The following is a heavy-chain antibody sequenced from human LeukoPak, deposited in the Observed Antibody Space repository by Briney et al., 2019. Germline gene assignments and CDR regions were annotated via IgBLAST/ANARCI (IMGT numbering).Heavy chain of an antibody. CDR3: ARDSDLGYFDY. D-gene: IGHD3-10*01. CDR1: GGSMSSYY. Sequence: PSGTLSLTCTVSGGSMSSYYWSWIRQPPGKGLEWIGYIYNSGSSNHNPSLKSRVTISVDTSKNQFSLKLSSVTAADTAVYSCARDSDLGYFDYWGQGTLVTVSS. J-gene: IGHJ4*02. V-gene: IGHV4-59*01. CDR2: IYNSGSS.